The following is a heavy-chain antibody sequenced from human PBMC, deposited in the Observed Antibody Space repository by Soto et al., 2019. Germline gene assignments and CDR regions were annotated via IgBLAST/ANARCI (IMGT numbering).Heavy chain of an antibody. CDR1: GGTFSSYA. D-gene: IGHD7-27*01. J-gene: IGHJ6*02. Sequence: SVKVSCKASGGTFSSYAISWVRQAPGQGLEWMGGIIPIFGTANYAQKFQGRVTITADESTSTAYMELSSLRSEDTAVYYCARAPFNWGLTEDYYYGMDVWGQGTTVTVSS. CDR3: ARAPFNWGLTEDYYYGMDV. CDR2: IIPIFGTA. V-gene: IGHV1-69*01.